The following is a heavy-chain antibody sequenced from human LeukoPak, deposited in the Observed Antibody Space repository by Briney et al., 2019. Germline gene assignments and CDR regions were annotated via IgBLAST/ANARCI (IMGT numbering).Heavy chain of an antibody. D-gene: IGHD6-13*01. V-gene: IGHV3-23*01. CDR1: GFTFSSYA. CDR2: ISGSGGST. Sequence: PGGSLRLSCAASGFTFSSYAMSWVRQAPGKGLEWVSAISGSGGSTYYADSVKGRFTISRDNSKNTLYLQMNSLRAEDTAVYFCTSMGSWYGPLGDWGQGTLVTVSS. J-gene: IGHJ4*02. CDR3: TSMGSWYGPLGD.